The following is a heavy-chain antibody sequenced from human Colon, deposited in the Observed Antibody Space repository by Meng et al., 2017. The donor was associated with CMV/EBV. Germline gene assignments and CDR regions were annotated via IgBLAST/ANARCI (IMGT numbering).Heavy chain of an antibody. CDR3: ERDLLYDSSGYYYYGMDV. J-gene: IGHJ6*02. CDR2: ISSSSSTI. D-gene: IGHD3-22*01. CDR1: VFTFSSYS. Sequence: ESLKISCAASVFTFSSYSMNWVRQAPGKGLEWVSYISSSSSTIYYADSVKGRFTISRDNAKNSLYLQMKSLRAEDTAVYYCERDLLYDSSGYYYYGMDVWGQGTKVTVSS. V-gene: IGHV3-48*04.